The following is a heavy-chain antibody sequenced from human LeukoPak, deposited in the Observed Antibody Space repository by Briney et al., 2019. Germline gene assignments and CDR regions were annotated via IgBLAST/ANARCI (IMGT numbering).Heavy chain of an antibody. Sequence: PSQTLSLTCTVSGGSISSGSYYWSWIRQPAGKGLEWIGRIYISGSTDYNPSLKSRVTLSVDTSKNQFSLRLSSVTAADTAVYYCARKEVGQYYFDYWGQGTLVTVSS. V-gene: IGHV4-61*02. CDR1: GGSISSGSYY. CDR2: IYISGST. CDR3: ARKEVGQYYFDY. D-gene: IGHD2-2*01. J-gene: IGHJ4*02.